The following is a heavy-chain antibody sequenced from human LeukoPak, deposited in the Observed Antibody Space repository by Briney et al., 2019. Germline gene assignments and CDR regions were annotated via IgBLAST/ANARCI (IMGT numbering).Heavy chain of an antibody. CDR1: GITFSSYW. Sequence: GGSLRLSCAASGITFSSYWMSWVRQAPGKGLEWVAKIKRDGSEIYYLDSVKGRFTISRDNAKNSLYLQMNSLRAEDTAVYYCARESDYYDSSGYYNYFDYWSQGTLVTVSS. CDR3: ARESDYYDSSGYYNYFDY. J-gene: IGHJ4*02. D-gene: IGHD3-22*01. CDR2: IKRDGSEI. V-gene: IGHV3-7*01.